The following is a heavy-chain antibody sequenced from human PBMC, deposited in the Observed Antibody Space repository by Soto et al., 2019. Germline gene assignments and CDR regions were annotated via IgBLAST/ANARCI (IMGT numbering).Heavy chain of an antibody. CDR2: ISAYNGNT. CDR3: ARDLPSSWYGDFDY. CDR1: GYTFTSYG. V-gene: IGHV1-18*01. J-gene: IGHJ4*02. Sequence: GASVKVSCKASGYTFTSYGISWVRQAPGQGLEWMGWISAYNGNTNYAQKLQGRVTMTTDTSTSTAYMELRSLRSDDTAVYYCARDLPSSWYGDFDYSGQGTLVTVSS. D-gene: IGHD6-13*01.